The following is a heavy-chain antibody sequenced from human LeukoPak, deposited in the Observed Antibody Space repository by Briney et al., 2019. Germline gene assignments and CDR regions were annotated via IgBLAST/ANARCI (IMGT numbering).Heavy chain of an antibody. CDR2: IWYDGSNK. CDR1: GFTFNSYG. V-gene: IGHV3-33*01. D-gene: IGHD3-22*01. Sequence: GGSLRLSCAASGFTFNSYGMHWVRQAPGKGLEWVAVIWYDGSNKYYADSVKGRFTISRDNSKNTLYVQMNSLRAEDTAVYYCARGKYYYDSSGYYYGDLLYYFDYWGQGTLVTVSS. J-gene: IGHJ4*02. CDR3: ARGKYYYDSSGYYYGDLLYYFDY.